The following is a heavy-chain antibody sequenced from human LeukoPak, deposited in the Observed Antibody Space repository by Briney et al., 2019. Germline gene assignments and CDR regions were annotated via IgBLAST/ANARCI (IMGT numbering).Heavy chain of an antibody. CDR1: GFTFSSYD. V-gene: IGHV3-30*18. CDR2: ISYDGSNK. D-gene: IGHD1-14*01. J-gene: IGHJ4*02. Sequence: QSGGSLRLSCAGSGFTFSSYDMHWVGQAPGKGLGWVAVISYDGSNKYYGDSVKGRFTISRDNSKNKLYLQMNSLRAEDTAIYYCSKRRYRIAATRPPPSPFDYWGQGTLVTVS. CDR3: SKRRYRIAATRPPPSPFDY.